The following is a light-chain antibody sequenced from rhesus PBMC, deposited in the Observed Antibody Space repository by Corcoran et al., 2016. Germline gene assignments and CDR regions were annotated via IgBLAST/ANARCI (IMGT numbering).Light chain of an antibody. V-gene: IGLV2S7*01. CDR3: CSYTTSSTFV. CDR2: DVS. CDR1: SSDVGGYNY. Sequence: QSAPTQPPSVSGSPGQSVTISCTGTSSDVGGYNYVPWYQQHPGKAPKLMIYDVSKRPSGVSDRFSGSKSGNTASLTISGLQAEDEADYYCCSYTTSSTFVFGSGTKLTVL. J-gene: IGLJ6*01.